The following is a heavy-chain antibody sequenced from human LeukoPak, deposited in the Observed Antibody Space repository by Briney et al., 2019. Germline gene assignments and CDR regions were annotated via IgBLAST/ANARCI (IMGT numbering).Heavy chain of an antibody. CDR1: GFTYSSYG. CDR2: ISGGSGTT. D-gene: IGHD5-12*01. CDR3: ARWNGYGDY. Sequence: GGSLRLSCEASGFTYSSYGITWVRQAPGKGLEWVSGISGGSGTTHYAASVKGRFTISGDNSKNTLYLQMNSLRAEDTAVYYCARWNGYGDYWGQGTLVTVSS. J-gene: IGHJ4*02. V-gene: IGHV3-23*01.